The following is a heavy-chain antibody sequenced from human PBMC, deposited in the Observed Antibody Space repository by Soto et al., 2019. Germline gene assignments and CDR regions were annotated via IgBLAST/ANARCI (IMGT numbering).Heavy chain of an antibody. CDR1: GFTFGDYA. CDR2: IRSKAHGGTT. Sequence: GGSLRLSCTASGFTFGDYAMSWFRQAPGKGLEWVGFIRSKAHGGTTEYAASVKGRFTISRDDSKSIAYLQMNSLKTEDTAVYYCTRALLLHDSSGYPFDYWGQGTLVTVSS. CDR3: TRALLLHDSSGYPFDY. D-gene: IGHD3-22*01. J-gene: IGHJ4*02. V-gene: IGHV3-49*03.